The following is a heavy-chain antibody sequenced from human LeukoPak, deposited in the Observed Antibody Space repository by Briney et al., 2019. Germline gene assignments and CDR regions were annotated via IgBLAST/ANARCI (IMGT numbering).Heavy chain of an antibody. CDR3: ARDEWLAAAGNWFDP. D-gene: IGHD6-13*01. V-gene: IGHV1-69*05. CDR2: IIPIFGTA. CDR1: GGTFSSYA. Sequence: SVKVSCKASGGTFSSYAISWVRQAPGQGLEWMGRIIPIFGTANYAEKFQGRVTITTDESTSTAYMELSSLRSEDTAVYYCARDEWLAAAGNWFDPWGQGTLVTVSS. J-gene: IGHJ5*02.